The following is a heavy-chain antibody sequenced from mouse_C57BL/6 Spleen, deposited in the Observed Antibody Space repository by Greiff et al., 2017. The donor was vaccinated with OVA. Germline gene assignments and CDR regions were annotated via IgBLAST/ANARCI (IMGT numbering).Heavy chain of an antibody. CDR2: IHPNSGST. Sequence: QVQLQQSGAELVKPGASVKLSCKASGYTFTSYWMHWVKQRPGQGLEWIGMIHPNSGSTNYNEKFKSKATLTVDKSSSTAYMQLSSLTSEDSAVYYCARSWWDGVAYWGQGTLVTVSA. CDR3: ARSWWDGVAY. J-gene: IGHJ3*01. V-gene: IGHV1-64*01. D-gene: IGHD1-1*02. CDR1: GYTFTSYW.